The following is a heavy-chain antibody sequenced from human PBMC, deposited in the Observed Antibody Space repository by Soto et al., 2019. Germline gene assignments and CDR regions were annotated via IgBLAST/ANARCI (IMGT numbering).Heavy chain of an antibody. J-gene: IGHJ4*02. D-gene: IGHD6-13*01. Sequence: SETLALAVTVTGDSFNRYYISCMRLPRGKGLECMGYVYYSGSTNYNPSLKSRVTISVDTSKNQISLRLKSVTAADTAVYYCARAETSGIHYFDYWGQGSLVTVSS. CDR2: VYYSGST. CDR3: ARAETSGIHYFDY. V-gene: IGHV4-59*01. CDR1: GDSFNRYY.